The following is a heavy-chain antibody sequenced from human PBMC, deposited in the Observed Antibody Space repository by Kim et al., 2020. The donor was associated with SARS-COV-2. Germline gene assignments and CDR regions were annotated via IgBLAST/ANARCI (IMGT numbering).Heavy chain of an antibody. CDR3: AKGEVSPYSSSSSS. CDR1: GFTFSSYA. CDR2: ISGSGGST. V-gene: IGHV3-23*01. D-gene: IGHD6-6*01. J-gene: IGHJ5*02. Sequence: GGSLRLSCAASGFTFSSYAMSWVRQAPGKGLEWVSAISGSGGSTYYADSVKGRFTISRDNSKNTLYLQMNSLRAEDTAVYYCAKGEVSPYSSSSSSWGQGTLVTVSS.